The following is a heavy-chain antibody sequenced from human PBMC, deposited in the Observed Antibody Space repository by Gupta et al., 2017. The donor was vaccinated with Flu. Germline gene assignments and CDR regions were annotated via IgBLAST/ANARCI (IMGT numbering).Heavy chain of an antibody. Sequence: EVQLVESGGGLVQPGRSLRISCVGSGFTFSDYWMNWVRKSPGKGLQWVASIRQDGSEMYYVDSVKGRFTISRDNAKNSVFLQMNSLTVEDTAVYYCGRGGFIGLLALVGALTLDPWGQGALVTV. CDR1: GFTFSDYW. D-gene: IGHD3-16*02. CDR2: IRQDGSEM. J-gene: IGHJ5*02. V-gene: IGHV3-7*01. CDR3: GRGGFIGLLALVGALTLDP.